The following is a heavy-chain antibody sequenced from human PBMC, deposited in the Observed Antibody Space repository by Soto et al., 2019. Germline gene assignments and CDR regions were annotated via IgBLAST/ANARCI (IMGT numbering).Heavy chain of an antibody. J-gene: IGHJ4*02. CDR1: GFTFSSYG. D-gene: IGHD3-9*01. CDR2: ISYDGSNK. Sequence: GGSLRLSCAASGFTFSSYGMHWVRQAPGKGLEWVAVISYDGSNKYYADSVKGRFTISRDNSKNTLYLQMNSLRAEDTAVYYCAKVKDYDILTGLDYWGQGTLVTVSS. CDR3: AKVKDYDILTGLDY. V-gene: IGHV3-30*18.